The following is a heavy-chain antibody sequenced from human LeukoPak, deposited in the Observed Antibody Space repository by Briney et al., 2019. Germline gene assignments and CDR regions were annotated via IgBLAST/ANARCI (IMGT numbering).Heavy chain of an antibody. CDR3: ASPGYSYGYSFFDY. J-gene: IGHJ4*02. Sequence: GGSLRLSCAASGFTFSSYGMHWVRQAPGKGLEWVAVIWYDGSNKYYADSVKGRFTISRDNSKNTLYLQMNSLRAEDTAVYYCASPGYSYGYSFFDYWGQGTLVTVSS. CDR2: IWYDGSNK. V-gene: IGHV3-33*01. D-gene: IGHD5-18*01. CDR1: GFTFSSYG.